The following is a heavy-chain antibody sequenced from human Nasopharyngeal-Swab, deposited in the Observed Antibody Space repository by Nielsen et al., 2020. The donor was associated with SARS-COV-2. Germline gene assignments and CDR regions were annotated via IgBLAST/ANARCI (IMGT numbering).Heavy chain of an antibody. V-gene: IGHV4-4*07. CDR3: ARTTPYGDYDKLDFDY. D-gene: IGHD4-17*01. J-gene: IGHJ4*02. Sequence: SETLSLTCTVSGGSISSYYWSWIRQPAGKGLEWIGRIYTSGSTNYNPSLKSRVTISVDTSKNQFSLKLSSVTAADTAVYYCARTTPYGDYDKLDFDYWGQGTLVTVSS. CDR1: GGSISSYY. CDR2: IYTSGST.